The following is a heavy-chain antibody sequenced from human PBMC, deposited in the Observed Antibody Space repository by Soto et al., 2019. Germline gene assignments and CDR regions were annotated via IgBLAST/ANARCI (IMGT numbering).Heavy chain of an antibody. CDR1: GFTFSSYS. J-gene: IGHJ4*02. D-gene: IGHD2-8*01. CDR3: ARVGLGYCTNGVCFFDY. CDR2: ISSSSSYI. Sequence: LRLSCAASGFTFSSYSMNWVRQAPGKGLEWVSSISSSSSYIYYADSVKGRFTISRDNAKNSLYLQMNSLRAEDTAVYYCARVGLGYCTNGVCFFDYWGQGTLVTVSS. V-gene: IGHV3-21*01.